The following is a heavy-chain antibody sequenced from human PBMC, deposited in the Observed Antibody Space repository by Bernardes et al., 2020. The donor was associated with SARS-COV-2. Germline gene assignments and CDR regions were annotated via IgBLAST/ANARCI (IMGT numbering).Heavy chain of an antibody. V-gene: IGHV3-74*01. CDR3: TRAGDYYQSY. J-gene: IGHJ4*02. CDR2: INPDGSTI. CDR1: GFTFSSYC. Sequence: GGSLRLSCEVSGFTFSSYCMHWVRQAPGQGLVWVSRINPDGSTINYADSIKGRFTISRDNAKNTLYLQMNSLRAEDTAVYYCTRAGDYYQSYWGQGALVTVSS. D-gene: IGHD1-26*01.